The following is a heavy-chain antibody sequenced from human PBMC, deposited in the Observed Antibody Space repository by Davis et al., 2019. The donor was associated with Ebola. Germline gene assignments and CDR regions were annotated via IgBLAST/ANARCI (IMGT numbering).Heavy chain of an antibody. CDR3: ARDRNYDILTGYSDY. J-gene: IGHJ4*02. CDR1: GFTFSSYW. CDR2: IKQDGSEK. V-gene: IGHV3-7*01. Sequence: GESLKIPCAASGFTFSSYWMSWVRQAPGKGLEWVTNIKQDGSEKYYVDSVKGRFTISRDNAKNSLYLQMNSLRAEDTAVYYCARDRNYDILTGYSDYWGQGTLVTVSS. D-gene: IGHD3-9*01.